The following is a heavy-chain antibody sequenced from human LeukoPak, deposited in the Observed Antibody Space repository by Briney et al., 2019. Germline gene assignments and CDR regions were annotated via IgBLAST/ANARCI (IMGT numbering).Heavy chain of an antibody. V-gene: IGHV4-59*01. J-gene: IGHJ4*02. CDR2: IYHNGIT. CDR1: GDSISSFY. D-gene: IGHD3/OR15-3a*01. Sequence: SETLSLTCTVSGDSISSFYWSWIRQPPGKGLEWIGYIYHNGITNYNPFLKSRVTISIDTSKTQFSLNVSSVTAADTAIYYCARMSRFSWTPYYFDYWSQGTLVIVSS. CDR3: ARMSRFSWTPYYFDY.